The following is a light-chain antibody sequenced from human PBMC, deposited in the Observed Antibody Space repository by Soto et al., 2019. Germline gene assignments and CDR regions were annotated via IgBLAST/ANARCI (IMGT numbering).Light chain of an antibody. J-gene: IGLJ2*01. V-gene: IGLV1-44*01. CDR3: AASAGSLNALV. CDR1: SSNIGSNT. CDR2: SNN. Sequence: QSALTQPPSASGTPGQRVTISCSGTSSNIGSNTVNWYQQLPGTAPKLLIYSNNQRPSGVPHRFSGSKSGTSASLAISGLQSEDEADYYCAASAGSLNALVFGGGTKLTVL.